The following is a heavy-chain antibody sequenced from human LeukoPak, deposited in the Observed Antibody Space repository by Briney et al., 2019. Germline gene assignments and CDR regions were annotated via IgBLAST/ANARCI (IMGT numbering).Heavy chain of an antibody. D-gene: IGHD3-22*01. V-gene: IGHV3-30*02. CDR3: AKGLNSYDSSGYPS. J-gene: IGHJ4*02. Sequence: GGSLRLSCAASGFTFSSYGMHWVRQAPGKGLEWVAFIRYDESNKYYADSVKGRFTISRDNSKNTLYLQMNSLRAEDTAVYYCAKGLNSYDSSGYPSWGQGTLVTVSS. CDR1: GFTFSSYG. CDR2: IRYDESNK.